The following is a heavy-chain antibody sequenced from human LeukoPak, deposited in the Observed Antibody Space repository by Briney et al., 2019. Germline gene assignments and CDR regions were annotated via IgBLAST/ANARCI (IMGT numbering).Heavy chain of an antibody. CDR3: ARDYGSGSYYGFDY. J-gene: IGHJ4*02. D-gene: IGHD3-10*01. V-gene: IGHV1-69*05. Sequence: SVKVSCKASGGTYSSYAISWVRQAPGQGLEWMGRIIPIFGTANYAQKFQGRVTITTDESTSTAYMELSSLRSEDTAVYYCARDYGSGSYYGFDYWGQGTLVTVSS. CDR1: GGTYSSYA. CDR2: IIPIFGTA.